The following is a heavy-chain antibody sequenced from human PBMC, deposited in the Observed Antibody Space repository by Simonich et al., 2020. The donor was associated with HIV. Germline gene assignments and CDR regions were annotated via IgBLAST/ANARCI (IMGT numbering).Heavy chain of an antibody. V-gene: IGHV4-39*01. D-gene: IGHD3-3*01. CDR3: ARHWGYDFWSGYYFDY. J-gene: IGHJ4*02. CDR2: FYYSGAT. Sequence: QLQLQESGPGLVKPSETLSLTCTVSGGSISSSRYYWGWIRQPPGKGLEWIGSFYYSGATDENPSVKSRVTISVDTSKNQVSLKLSSVTAADTAVYYCARHWGYDFWSGYYFDYWGQGTLVTVSS. CDR1: GGSISSSRYY.